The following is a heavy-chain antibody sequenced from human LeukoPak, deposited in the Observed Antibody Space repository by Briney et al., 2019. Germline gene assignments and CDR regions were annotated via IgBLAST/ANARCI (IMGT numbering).Heavy chain of an antibody. CDR1: GFTFSSYG. Sequence: PGRSLRLSCAASGFTFSSYGMHWVRQAPGKGLEWVAVISYDGSNKYYADSVKGRFTISRDNSKNTLYLQMNSLRAEDTAVYYCAKDQRRHESSRRFDYWGQGTLVTVSS. V-gene: IGHV3-30*18. J-gene: IGHJ4*02. CDR3: AKDQRRHESSRRFDY. D-gene: IGHD6-25*01. CDR2: ISYDGSNK.